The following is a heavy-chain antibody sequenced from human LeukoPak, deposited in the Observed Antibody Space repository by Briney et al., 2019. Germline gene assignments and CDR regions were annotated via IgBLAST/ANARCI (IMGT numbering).Heavy chain of an antibody. D-gene: IGHD6-13*01. Sequence: ASVKVSCKASGYTFTGYYIHWVRQAPGQGLEWMGRIDPNSGDTNYAQKFQGRVTMTRDTSISTAYMELSILRSEDTAVYYCARERAAGRRWYFDLWGRGTLVTVSS. CDR2: IDPNSGDT. CDR1: GYTFTGYY. CDR3: ARERAAGRRWYFDL. J-gene: IGHJ2*01. V-gene: IGHV1-2*02.